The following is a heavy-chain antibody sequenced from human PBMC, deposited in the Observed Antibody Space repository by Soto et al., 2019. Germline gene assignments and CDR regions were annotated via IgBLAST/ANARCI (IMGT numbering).Heavy chain of an antibody. V-gene: IGHV3-30-3*01. J-gene: IGHJ4*02. D-gene: IGHD6-19*01. Sequence: GGSLRLSCAASGFSFSKYAMHWVRQAPGKGLEWVAVVTYDATNEYYADSVKGRFTISRDNSNNTLSLHMSSLRLADTAVYYCARKAVPDFWGQGTLVTVSS. CDR3: ARKAVPDF. CDR2: VTYDATNE. CDR1: GFSFSKYA.